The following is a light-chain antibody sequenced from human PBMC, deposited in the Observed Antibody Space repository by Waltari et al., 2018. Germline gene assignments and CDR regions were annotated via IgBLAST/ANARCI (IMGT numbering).Light chain of an antibody. CDR2: LGS. Sequence: DIVMTQSPLSLSVTPGEPASISCRSSQSLLHRNGYTYLDWYLQRPGQSPHLLVYLGSNRASGVPDRFSGSGSGTDFTLKISRVEAEDVGIYYCMQSLQTPTFGQGTKVEIK. J-gene: IGKJ1*01. CDR1: QSLLHRNGYTY. CDR3: MQSLQTPT. V-gene: IGKV2-28*01.